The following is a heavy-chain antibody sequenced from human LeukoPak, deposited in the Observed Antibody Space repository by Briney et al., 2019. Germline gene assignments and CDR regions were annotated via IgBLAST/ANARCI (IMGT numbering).Heavy chain of an antibody. CDR1: GFTFSSYA. J-gene: IGHJ5*02. CDR3: AKVGGHIVAGLNWFDP. Sequence: GGSLRLSCGASGFTFSSYAMSWVRQAPGKGLEWVSAISGSGGSTYYADSVKGRFTISRDNSKNTLYLQMNSLRAEDTAVYYCAKVGGHIVAGLNWFDPWGQGTLVTVSS. V-gene: IGHV3-23*01. D-gene: IGHD2-15*01. CDR2: ISGSGGST.